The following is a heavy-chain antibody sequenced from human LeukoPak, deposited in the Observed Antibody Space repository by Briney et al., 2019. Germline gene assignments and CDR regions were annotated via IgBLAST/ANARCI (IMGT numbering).Heavy chain of an antibody. D-gene: IGHD6-19*01. CDR2: IKQDGSEK. Sequence: PGGSLRLSCAASGFTFSSYWMSWVRQAPGKGLEWVANIKQDGSEKYYVDSVKGRFTISRDNAKNSLYLRMNSLRAEDTAVYYCARDRVWQWLVRDYYYYMDVYGKGTTVTVSS. CDR1: GFTFSSYW. CDR3: ARDRVWQWLVRDYYYYMDV. V-gene: IGHV3-7*01. J-gene: IGHJ6*03.